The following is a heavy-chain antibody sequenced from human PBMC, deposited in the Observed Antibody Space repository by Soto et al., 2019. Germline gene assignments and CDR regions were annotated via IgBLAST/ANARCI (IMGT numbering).Heavy chain of an antibody. J-gene: IGHJ5*02. D-gene: IGHD2-2*01. CDR3: ARDNSGCSNSDCYLSCWFDP. V-gene: IGHV4-30-2*06. CDR2: IYQSGST. Sequence: WTWIRQSPGKGLEWLGFIYQSGSTYYSPSLKSRVSISIDKSKNQLSLNLRSVTAADTAVYYCARDNSGCSNSDCYLSCWFDPWGQGTLVTVSS.